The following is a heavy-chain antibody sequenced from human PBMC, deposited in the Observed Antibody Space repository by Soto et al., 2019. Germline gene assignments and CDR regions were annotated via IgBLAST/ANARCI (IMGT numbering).Heavy chain of an antibody. J-gene: IGHJ4*02. V-gene: IGHV4-39*01. CDR1: GGSISSSSYY. CDR3: ARHPRPPTSGSYRPREFDY. D-gene: IGHD3-10*01. CDR2: IYYSEST. Sequence: SETLSLTCTVSGGSISSSSYYWGWIRQPPGKGLEWIGTIYYSESTYYNPSLKSRVTMSVDTPRNQFSLKLSSVSAADTAVYYCARHPRPPTSGSYRPREFDYWGQGTLVTVSS.